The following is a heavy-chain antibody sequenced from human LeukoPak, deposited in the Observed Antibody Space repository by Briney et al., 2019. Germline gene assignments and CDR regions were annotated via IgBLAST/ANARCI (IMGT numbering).Heavy chain of an antibody. CDR3: ARDHPTMIVVANYGFDY. Sequence: GASVKVSCKTSGYTFTSYGISWVRQAPGQGLEWMGWISGYNGNTDYAQKFQGRVTMTTDTSTSTAYMELRSLRSDDTAVYYCARDHPTMIVVANYGFDYWGQGTLVTVSS. J-gene: IGHJ4*02. CDR1: GYTFTSYG. V-gene: IGHV1-18*01. D-gene: IGHD3-22*01. CDR2: ISGYNGNT.